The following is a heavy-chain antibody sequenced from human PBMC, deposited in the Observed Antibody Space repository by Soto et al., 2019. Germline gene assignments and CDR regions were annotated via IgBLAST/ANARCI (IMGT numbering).Heavy chain of an antibody. CDR2: MWYDGTNK. CDR3: ARDATFGTKGGSFDI. J-gene: IGHJ3*02. CDR1: GFTFRIYS. V-gene: IGHV3-33*01. D-gene: IGHD3-16*01. Sequence: GGSLRLSCAASGFTFRIYSMHWVRQSPGKGLEWVAVMWYDGTNKYYGESVKGRFAISRDNSENTLYLQMNSLRVEDTAVYYCARDATFGTKGGSFDIWGHGTLVTVSS.